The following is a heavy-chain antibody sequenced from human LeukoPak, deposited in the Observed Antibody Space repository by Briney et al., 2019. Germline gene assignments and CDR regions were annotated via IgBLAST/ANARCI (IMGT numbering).Heavy chain of an antibody. CDR3: ASGSLSSSSWGYFDY. J-gene: IGHJ4*02. V-gene: IGHV1-18*01. CDR1: GYSFTSYG. D-gene: IGHD6-6*01. Sequence: ASVKVSCKASGYSFTSYGISWARQAPGQGLEWMGWISAYNGNTHYAQNLQGRVTMTTDTSTNTAYMELRSLRSDDTAVYYCASGSLSSSSWGYFDYWGQGTLVTVSS. CDR2: ISAYNGNT.